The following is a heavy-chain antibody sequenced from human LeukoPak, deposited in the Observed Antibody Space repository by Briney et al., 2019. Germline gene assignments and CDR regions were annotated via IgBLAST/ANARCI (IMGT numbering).Heavy chain of an antibody. CDR1: GFTFSSHA. V-gene: IGHV3-30*04. J-gene: IGHJ6*02. CDR3: ARVLWFGELYGMDV. CDR2: ISYDGSNK. Sequence: GGSLRLSCAASGFTFSSHAMHWVRQAPGKGLEWVAVISYDGSNKYYADSVKGRFTISRDNSKNTLYLQMNSLRAEDTAVYYCARVLWFGELYGMDVWGQGTTVTVSS. D-gene: IGHD3-10*01.